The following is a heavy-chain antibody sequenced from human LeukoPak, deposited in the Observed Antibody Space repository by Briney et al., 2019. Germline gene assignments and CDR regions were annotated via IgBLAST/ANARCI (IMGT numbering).Heavy chain of an antibody. Sequence: TGGSLRLSCAASGFTFSSYWMSWVRQAPGKGLEWVANIKQDGSEKYYVDSVKGRFTISRDNAKNSLYLQMNSLRAEDTAVYYCAGDFGVAFGGVIAQYFDYWGQGTLVTVSS. CDR2: IKQDGSEK. CDR1: GFTFSSYW. CDR3: AGDFGVAFGGVIAQYFDY. D-gene: IGHD3-16*02. V-gene: IGHV3-7*01. J-gene: IGHJ4*02.